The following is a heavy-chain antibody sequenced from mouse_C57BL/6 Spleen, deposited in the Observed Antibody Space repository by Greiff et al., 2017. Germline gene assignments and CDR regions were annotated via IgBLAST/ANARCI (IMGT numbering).Heavy chain of an antibody. J-gene: IGHJ4*01. CDR2: IDPENGDT. D-gene: IGHD2-13*01. Sequence: EVKLMESGAELVRPGASVKLSCTASGFNIKDDYMHWVKQRPEQGLEWIGWIDPENGDTEYASKFQGKATITADTSSNTAYLQLSSLTSADTAVYYCTTLYDDSYAMDYWGQGTSVTVSS. CDR3: TTLYDDSYAMDY. V-gene: IGHV14-4*01. CDR1: GFNIKDDY.